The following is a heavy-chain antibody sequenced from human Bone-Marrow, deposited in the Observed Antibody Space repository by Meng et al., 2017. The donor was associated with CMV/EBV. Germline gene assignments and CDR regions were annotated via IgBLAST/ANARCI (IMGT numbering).Heavy chain of an antibody. V-gene: IGHV3-23*01. CDR1: GFTFSSYA. Sequence: GESLKISCAASGFTFSSYAMSWVRQAPGKGLEWVSAISGSGGSTYYADSVKGRFTISRDNSKNTLYLQMNSLRAEDTAVYYCAKGAQYYDILTPFDYWGQGTLVTVYS. CDR2: ISGSGGST. CDR3: AKGAQYYDILTPFDY. J-gene: IGHJ4*02. D-gene: IGHD3-9*01.